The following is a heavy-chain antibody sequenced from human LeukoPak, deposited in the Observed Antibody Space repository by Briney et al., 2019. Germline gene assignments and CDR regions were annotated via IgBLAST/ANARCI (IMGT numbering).Heavy chain of an antibody. V-gene: IGHV3-21*05. Sequence: GGSLRLSCAASEFIFSSYAMHWVRRAPGKGLEWVSYINNSGSYTNYADSVKGRFTISRDNAKNSLYLQMSSLRAEDTAVYYCGRGEQYYYYDVDVWGQGTTVTVSS. CDR3: GRGEQYYYYDVDV. D-gene: IGHD1-26*01. CDR2: INNSGSYT. J-gene: IGHJ6*02. CDR1: EFIFSSYA.